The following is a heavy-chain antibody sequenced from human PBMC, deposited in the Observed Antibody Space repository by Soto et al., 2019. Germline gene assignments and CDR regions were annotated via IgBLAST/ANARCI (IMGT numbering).Heavy chain of an antibody. V-gene: IGHV4-30-2*01. CDR3: AGGRKELLWFGDLGGWFDP. Sequence: QLQLQESGSGLVKPSQTLSLTCAVSGGSISSGGYSWSWIRQPPGKGLEWIGYIYHSGSTYYNPSLKSRVTISVDRSKNQFSLKLSSVTAADTAVYYCAGGRKELLWFGDLGGWFDPWGQGTLVTVSS. J-gene: IGHJ5*02. CDR2: IYHSGST. D-gene: IGHD3-10*01. CDR1: GGSISSGGYS.